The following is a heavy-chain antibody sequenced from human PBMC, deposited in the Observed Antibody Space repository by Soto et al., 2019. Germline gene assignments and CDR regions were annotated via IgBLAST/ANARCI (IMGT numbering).Heavy chain of an antibody. CDR3: ARDQYDILTCYYTGYQAVYYYYGMDV. J-gene: IGHJ6*02. CDR1: GGSISSYY. V-gene: IGHV4-4*07. Sequence: QVQLQESGPGLVKPSETLSLTCTVSGGSISSYYWSWIRQPAGKGLEWIGRIYTSGSTNYNPSLKSRVTMSVDTSKNQFSLKLSSVTAADTAVYYCARDQYDILTCYYTGYQAVYYYYGMDVWGQGTKVTVSS. CDR2: IYTSGST. D-gene: IGHD3-9*01.